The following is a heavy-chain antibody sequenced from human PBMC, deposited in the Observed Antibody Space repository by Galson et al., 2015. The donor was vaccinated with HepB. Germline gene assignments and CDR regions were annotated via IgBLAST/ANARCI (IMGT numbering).Heavy chain of an antibody. V-gene: IGHV1-69*13. CDR1: GVTFSSYA. D-gene: IGHD3-22*01. CDR2: ITPLFGSA. Sequence: SVKVSCKASGVTFSSYAISWLRQAPGQGLEWMGGITPLFGSANYAQNLQGRVTITADESTSTTYMELSSLRSEDTALYYCARQYDISGYYAYWGQGTLVTVSS. CDR3: ARQYDISGYYAY. J-gene: IGHJ4*02.